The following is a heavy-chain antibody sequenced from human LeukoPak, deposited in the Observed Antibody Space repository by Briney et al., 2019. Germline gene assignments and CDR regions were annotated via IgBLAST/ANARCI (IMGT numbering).Heavy chain of an antibody. J-gene: IGHJ4*02. V-gene: IGHV1-18*01. Sequence: ASVKVSCKASGYTFTSYDINWVRQATGQGLEWMGWMNPNSGNTNYAQKLQGRVTMTTDTSTSTAYMELRSLRSDDTAVYYCARVSHPWFGELYPYYFDYWGQGTLVTVSS. CDR3: ARVSHPWFGELYPYYFDY. D-gene: IGHD3-10*01. CDR1: GYTFTSYD. CDR2: MNPNSGNT.